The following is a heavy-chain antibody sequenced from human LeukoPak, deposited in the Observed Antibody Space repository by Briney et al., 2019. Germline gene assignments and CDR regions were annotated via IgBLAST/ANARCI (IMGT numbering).Heavy chain of an antibody. D-gene: IGHD3-22*01. V-gene: IGHV3-21*01. CDR1: GFTFSIYS. CDR3: ARDPGYYDSSGYYVDY. J-gene: IGHJ4*02. CDR2: ISSSSSYI. Sequence: GGSLRLSCAASGFTFSIYSMNWVRQAPGKGLEWVSSISSSSSYIYYADSGEGRFTISRDNAKNSLYLQMNSLRAEDTAVYYCARDPGYYDSSGYYVDYWGQGTLVTVSS.